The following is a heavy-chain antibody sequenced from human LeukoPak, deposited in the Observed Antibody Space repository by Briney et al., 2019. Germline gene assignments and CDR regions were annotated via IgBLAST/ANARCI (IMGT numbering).Heavy chain of an antibody. J-gene: IGHJ4*02. CDR2: INQDGSEK. D-gene: IGHD3-22*01. V-gene: IGHV3-7*01. CDR3: ARHVVALGFDY. CDR1: GFTFTTYW. Sequence: GGSLRLSCAASGFTFTTYWMSWVRQAPGKGLEWVANINQDGSEKYFVDSVKGRFTISRDNAKNSLYLQMNSLRAEDTAVYYCARHVVALGFDYWGQGTLVTVSS.